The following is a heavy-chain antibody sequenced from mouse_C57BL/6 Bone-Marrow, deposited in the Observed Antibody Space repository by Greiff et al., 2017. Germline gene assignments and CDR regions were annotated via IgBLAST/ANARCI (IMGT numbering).Heavy chain of an antibody. Sequence: EVQLQQSRAERVRPGASVKLCCTASGFNIKDDYMHWVKQRPEQGLEWIGWIDPENGDTEYASKFQGKATITADTSSNTAYLQLSSLTSEDTAVYYCTTWGGYYDYVGAMDSRGQGTLGTVSS. J-gene: IGHJ4*01. CDR2: IDPENGDT. CDR3: TTWGGYYDYVGAMDS. CDR1: GFNIKDDY. V-gene: IGHV14-4*01. D-gene: IGHD2-4*01.